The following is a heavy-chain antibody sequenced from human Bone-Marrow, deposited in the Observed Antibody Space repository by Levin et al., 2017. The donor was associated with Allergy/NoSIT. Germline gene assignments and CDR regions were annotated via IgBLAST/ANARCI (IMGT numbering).Heavy chain of an antibody. Sequence: GESLKISCKASGYRFTTSAIHWARQAPGQGFEWLGWISAGNGDTKYPQNFRDRITISIDTSAATAHMELRALRSEDTAVYYCARGRLTGAYYYYALDVWGQGTSVTVSS. CDR1: GYRFTTSA. J-gene: IGHJ6*02. CDR2: ISAGNGDT. D-gene: IGHD1-26*01. CDR3: ARGRLTGAYYYYALDV. V-gene: IGHV1-3*01.